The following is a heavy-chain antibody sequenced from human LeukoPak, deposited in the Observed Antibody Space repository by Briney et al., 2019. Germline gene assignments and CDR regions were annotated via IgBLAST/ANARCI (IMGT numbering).Heavy chain of an antibody. J-gene: IGHJ5*02. CDR3: ARDAGGPYINSSEWFDP. D-gene: IGHD6-6*01. CDR2: INTGNGNT. CDR1: GYTFTSYT. Sequence: ASVKVSCKASGYTFTSYTMHWVRQAPGQRLEWMGWINTGNGNTKYSQEFQGRVTMTRDMSTSTVYMELSSLRSEDTAVYCARDAGGPYINSSEWFDPWGQGTLVTVSS. V-gene: IGHV1-3*03.